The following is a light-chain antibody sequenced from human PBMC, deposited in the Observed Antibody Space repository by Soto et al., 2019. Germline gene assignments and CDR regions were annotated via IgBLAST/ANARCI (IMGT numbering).Light chain of an antibody. CDR2: EAS. Sequence: ELVLTQSPATLSLSPGERATLSCRASQSVSTYFAWYQQKPGQAPRLLIYEASNRATGIPARFSGCGSGTDFTLTNTGLQPADFAVYDCQQRSNWPLKFGQGNGVEIK. J-gene: IGKJ1*01. CDR3: QQRSNWPLK. V-gene: IGKV3-11*01. CDR1: QSVSTY.